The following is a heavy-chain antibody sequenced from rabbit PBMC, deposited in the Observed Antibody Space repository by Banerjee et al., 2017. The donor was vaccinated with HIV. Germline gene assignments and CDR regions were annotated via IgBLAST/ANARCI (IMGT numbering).Heavy chain of an antibody. V-gene: IGHV1S40*01. CDR2: IYLGYDTSP. CDR3: ARADYNSAWGWDL. J-gene: IGHJ4*01. D-gene: IGHD4-1*01. Sequence: QSLEESGGGLVQPEGSLTLTCKVSGFSFNNNYYMCWVRQAPGKGLEWIACIYLGYDTSPYYASWARGRFTISKASSTTVTLQMTSLTGADTATYFYARADYNSAWGWDLWGQGTLVTVS. CDR1: GFSFNNNYY.